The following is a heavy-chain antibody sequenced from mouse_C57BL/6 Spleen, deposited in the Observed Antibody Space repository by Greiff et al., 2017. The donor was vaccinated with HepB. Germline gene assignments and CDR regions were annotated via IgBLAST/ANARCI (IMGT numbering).Heavy chain of an antibody. CDR1: GYTFTEYT. J-gene: IGHJ4*01. Sequence: VKLVESGAELVKPGASVKLSCKASGYTFTEYTIHWVKQRSGQGLEWIGWFYPGSGSIKYNEKFKDKATLTADKSSSTVYMELSRLTSEDSAVYFCARHENPDYAMDYWGQGTSVTVSS. CDR2: FYPGSGSI. V-gene: IGHV1-62-2*01. CDR3: ARHENPDYAMDY.